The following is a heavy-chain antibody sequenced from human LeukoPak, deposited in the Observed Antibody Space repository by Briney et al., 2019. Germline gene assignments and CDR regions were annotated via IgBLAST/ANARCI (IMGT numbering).Heavy chain of an antibody. V-gene: IGHV3-30-3*01. Sequence: GGSLRLSFAASGFTFNTYAMSWVRQAPGKGLEWVAVISYDGSNKYYADSVKGRLTISRDNSKNTLYLQMNSLRAEDTAVYYCARDLDTMVRGVIPLGYWGQGTLVTVSS. CDR1: GFTFNTYA. D-gene: IGHD3-10*01. CDR3: ARDLDTMVRGVIPLGY. CDR2: ISYDGSNK. J-gene: IGHJ4*02.